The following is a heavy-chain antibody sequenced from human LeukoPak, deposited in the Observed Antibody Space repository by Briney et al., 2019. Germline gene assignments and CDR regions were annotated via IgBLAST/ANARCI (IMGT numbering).Heavy chain of an antibody. V-gene: IGHV4-59*01. CDR3: ARAGTPGDFDY. CDR1: GGSISSYY. Sequence: SETLSLTCTVSGGSISSYYWSWIRQPPGKGLEWIGYIYYSGSTNYNPSLKSRVTISVDTSKNQFSLKLSSVTAADTAVYYCARAGTPGDFDYWGQGTLVTVSS. CDR2: IYYSGST. D-gene: IGHD6-13*01. J-gene: IGHJ4*02.